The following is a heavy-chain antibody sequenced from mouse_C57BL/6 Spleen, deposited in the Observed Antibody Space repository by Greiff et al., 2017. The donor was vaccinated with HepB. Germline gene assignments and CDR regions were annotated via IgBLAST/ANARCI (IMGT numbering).Heavy chain of an antibody. CDR3: ARRDSNYVRFAY. CDR1: GFTFSDYG. J-gene: IGHJ3*01. Sequence: EVHLVESGGGLVKPGGSLKLSCAASGFTFSDYGMHWVRQAPEKGLEWVAYISSGSSTIYYADTVKGRFTISRDNAKNTLFLQMTSLRSEDTAMYYCARRDSNYVRFAYWGQGTLVTVSA. V-gene: IGHV5-17*01. CDR2: ISSGSSTI. D-gene: IGHD2-5*01.